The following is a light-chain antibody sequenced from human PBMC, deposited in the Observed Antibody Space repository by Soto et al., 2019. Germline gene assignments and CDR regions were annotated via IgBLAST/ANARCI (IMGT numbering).Light chain of an antibody. J-gene: IGKJ4*01. CDR2: DAS. CDR1: QSGSSS. CDR3: QQYNNWPPLT. V-gene: IGKV3-15*01. Sequence: EIVMKQPPATLSVAPGERATLSCRASQSGSSSLAWYQQIPGQAPRLLIYDASTRDTGIPARFGGSGSGTEFTLTISSLQSEDFAVYYCQQYNNWPPLTFGGGTKVELK.